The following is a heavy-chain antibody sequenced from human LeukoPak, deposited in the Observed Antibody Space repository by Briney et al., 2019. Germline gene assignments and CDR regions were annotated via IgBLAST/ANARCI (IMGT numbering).Heavy chain of an antibody. CDR1: GGTFSSYA. V-gene: IGHV1-69*05. D-gene: IGHD5-24*01. Sequence: SVKVSCKASGGTFSSYAISWVRQAPGQGLEWMGGIIPIFGTANYAQKFQGRVTITTDESTSTAYMELSSLRSEDTAVYYCATVETATFYYYYMDVWGKGTTVTVSS. J-gene: IGHJ6*03. CDR2: IIPIFGTA. CDR3: ATVETATFYYYYMDV.